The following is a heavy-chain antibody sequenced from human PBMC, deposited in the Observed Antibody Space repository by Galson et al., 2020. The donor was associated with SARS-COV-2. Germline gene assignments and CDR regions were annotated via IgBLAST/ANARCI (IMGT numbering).Heavy chain of an antibody. Sequence: LETLSLTCAVYGGSFSDYYWSWIRQPPGKGLEWIGEINHSGSTIHNPSLKSRVSLSVDTSKNQFSLKLSSMTSADTAVYYCARVLFGMDGWGQGTKVTVSS. J-gene: IGHJ6*02. CDR3: ARVLFGMDG. V-gene: IGHV4-34*01. CDR1: GGSFSDYY. CDR2: INHSGST.